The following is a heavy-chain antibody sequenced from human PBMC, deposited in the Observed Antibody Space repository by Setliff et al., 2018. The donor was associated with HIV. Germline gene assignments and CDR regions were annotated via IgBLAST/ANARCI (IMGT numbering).Heavy chain of an antibody. J-gene: IGHJ4*02. CDR3: AQLAAADDS. CDR2: IRYDGSDK. CDR1: GFTFSSYG. V-gene: IGHV3-30*02. D-gene: IGHD6-13*01. Sequence: GGSLRLSCAASGFTFSSYGMHWVRQAPGKGLEWVAFIRYDGSDKYYADSVMGRFTISRDNSKNTLYLQMNTLRTEDTAVYNCAQLAAADDSWGQGTLVTVSS.